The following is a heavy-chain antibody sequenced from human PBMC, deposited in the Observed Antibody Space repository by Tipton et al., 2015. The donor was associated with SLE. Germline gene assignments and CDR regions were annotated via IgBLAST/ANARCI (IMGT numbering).Heavy chain of an antibody. Sequence: TLSLTCVVYGGSFSGYYWSWIRQPPGKGLEWIGEINHSGSTNYNPSLKSRVTVSVDTSKNQFSLKLSSVTAADTAVYYCARDPDGYNWGYFDYWGQGTLVTVSS. D-gene: IGHD5-24*01. CDR1: GGSFSGYY. V-gene: IGHV4-34*01. CDR2: INHSGST. CDR3: ARDPDGYNWGYFDY. J-gene: IGHJ4*02.